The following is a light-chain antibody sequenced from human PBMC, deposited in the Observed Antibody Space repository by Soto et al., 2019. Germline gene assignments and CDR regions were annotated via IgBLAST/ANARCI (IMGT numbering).Light chain of an antibody. J-gene: IGKJ4*01. V-gene: IGKV1-27*01. Sequence: DFQMTQSPSSLSASVGDRVTITCRASQGINNHLAWFQQKPGKVPKVLIYAESTLQSGVPSRFSGSGSGTEFTLTISSLQPEDVATYYCQNYNSAPPAGTFGGGTKVEIK. CDR2: AES. CDR3: QNYNSAPPAGT. CDR1: QGINNH.